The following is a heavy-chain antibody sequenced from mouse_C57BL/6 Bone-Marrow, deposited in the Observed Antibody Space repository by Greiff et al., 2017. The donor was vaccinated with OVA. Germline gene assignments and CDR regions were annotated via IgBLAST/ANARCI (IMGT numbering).Heavy chain of an antibody. J-gene: IGHJ3*01. Sequence: EVKLMESEGGLVQPGSSMKLSCTASGFTFSDYYMAWVRQVPEKGLEWVANINYDGSSTYYLDSLKSRFIISRDNAKNMLYLQMSSLKSEDTATYYCAREAKLGTWFAYWGQGTLVTVSA. V-gene: IGHV5-16*01. D-gene: IGHD4-1*01. CDR2: INYDGSST. CDR3: AREAKLGTWFAY. CDR1: GFTFSDYY.